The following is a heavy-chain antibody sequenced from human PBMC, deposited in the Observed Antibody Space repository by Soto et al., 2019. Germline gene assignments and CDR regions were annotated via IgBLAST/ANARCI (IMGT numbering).Heavy chain of an antibody. CDR1: GYTFTSYG. J-gene: IGHJ6*02. V-gene: IGHV1-18*01. CDR3: ARNGYSYGYGDYYYGMDV. Sequence: QVQLVQSGAEVKKPGASVKVSCKASGYTFTSYGISWVRQAPGQGLEWMGWISAYNGNTNYAQKLQGRVTMTTDTSTSTAYMDLRSLRSDDTAVYYCARNGYSYGYGDYYYGMDVWGQGTTVTVSS. CDR2: ISAYNGNT. D-gene: IGHD5-18*01.